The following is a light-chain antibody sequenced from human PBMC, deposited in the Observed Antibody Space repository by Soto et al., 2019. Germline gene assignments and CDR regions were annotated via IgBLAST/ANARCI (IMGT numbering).Light chain of an antibody. CDR1: QSVSSN. Sequence: EIVMTQSPATLSVSPGERATLSCRASQSVSSNLAWYQQKPGRAPRLLIYGVSTRATGIPARFSGSGSGTEFTLTISSLQSEDFAVYYCQQYNNWPAITFGQGTRLEIK. CDR3: QQYNNWPAIT. CDR2: GVS. V-gene: IGKV3D-15*01. J-gene: IGKJ5*01.